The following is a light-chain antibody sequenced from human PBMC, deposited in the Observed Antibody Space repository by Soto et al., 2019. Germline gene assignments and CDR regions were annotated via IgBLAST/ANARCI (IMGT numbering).Light chain of an antibody. CDR3: AAWDDSLNGYV. CDR1: SSNIGTNA. Sequence: QAVVTQPPSASGTPGQRVTISCSGGSSNIGTNAVNWYQQLPGTAPKLLIYKNNQRPSGVPDRFSGSKSGTSASLAISGLQSEDEADYYCAAWDDSLNGYVFGTGTKVTVL. CDR2: KNN. V-gene: IGLV1-44*01. J-gene: IGLJ1*01.